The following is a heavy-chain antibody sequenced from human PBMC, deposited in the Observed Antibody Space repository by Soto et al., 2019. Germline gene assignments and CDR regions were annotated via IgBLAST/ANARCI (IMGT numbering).Heavy chain of an antibody. Sequence: QITLKESGPTLVKPTQTLTLTCTFSGFSLSTSGVGVGWIRQSPGKALEWLAVIYWDGYKHYSPSLKSRLTITEDYSKNPVVLTMNHMDPVDTAPYFCAPQGFGCHPPYYWGQGTLVPVSS. J-gene: IGHJ4*02. CDR1: GFSLSTSGVG. V-gene: IGHV2-5*02. CDR2: IYWDGYK. CDR3: APQGFGCHPPYY. D-gene: IGHD3-10*01.